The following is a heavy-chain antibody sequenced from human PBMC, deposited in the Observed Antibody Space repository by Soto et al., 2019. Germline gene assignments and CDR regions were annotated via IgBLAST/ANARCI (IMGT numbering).Heavy chain of an antibody. J-gene: IGHJ4*02. Sequence: GGSLRLSCAASGFTFSSYGMHWVRQAPGKGMEWVAVISYDGSNKYYADSVKGRFTISRDNSKNTLYLQMNSLRAEDTAVYYCAKDRSGITMVRGVIISNENAEFDYWGQATLVTVSX. V-gene: IGHV3-30*18. CDR3: AKDRSGITMVRGVIISNENAEFDY. D-gene: IGHD3-10*01. CDR2: ISYDGSNK. CDR1: GFTFSSYG.